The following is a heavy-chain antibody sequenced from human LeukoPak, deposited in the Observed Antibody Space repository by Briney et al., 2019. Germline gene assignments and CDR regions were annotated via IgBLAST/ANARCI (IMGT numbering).Heavy chain of an antibody. CDR2: ISSSGSTI. Sequence: GGSLRLSCVASGFTFTNAWMSWIRQAPGKGLEWVSYISSSGSTIYYADSVKGRFTISRDNAKNSLYLQMNSLRAEDTAVYYCARDREIYGMDVWGQGTTVTVSS. CDR3: ARDREIYGMDV. J-gene: IGHJ6*02. V-gene: IGHV3-11*01. CDR1: GFTFTNAW.